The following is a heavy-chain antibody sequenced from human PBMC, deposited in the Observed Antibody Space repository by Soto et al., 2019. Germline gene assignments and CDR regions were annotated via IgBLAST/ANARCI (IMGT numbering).Heavy chain of an antibody. CDR3: XRDQSSSGDY. CDR1: GGTFSSYA. V-gene: IGHV1-69*01. D-gene: IGHD6-13*01. Sequence: QVQLVQSGAEVKKPGSSVKVSCKASGGTFSSYAISWVRQAPGQGLEWMGGIIPIFGTANYAQKFQGRVTITADXXXXXXXXXXXXXXXXXXXXXXXXRDQSSSGDYWGQGTLVTVSS. J-gene: IGHJ4*02. CDR2: IIPIFGTA.